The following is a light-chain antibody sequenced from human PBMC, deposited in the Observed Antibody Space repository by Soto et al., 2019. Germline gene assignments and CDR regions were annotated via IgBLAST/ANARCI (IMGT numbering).Light chain of an antibody. J-gene: IGLJ2*01. V-gene: IGLV2-14*01. CDR2: EVS. CDR1: SSDVGAYNF. CDR3: SSQTGSATMV. Sequence: QSALTQPASVSGSPGQSITISCTGTSSDVGAYNFVSWYQQFPGKAPKLMIYEVSNRPSGVSDRFSGSKSGNTASLIISGFQAEDEADYYCSSQTGSATMVFGGGTKLTVL.